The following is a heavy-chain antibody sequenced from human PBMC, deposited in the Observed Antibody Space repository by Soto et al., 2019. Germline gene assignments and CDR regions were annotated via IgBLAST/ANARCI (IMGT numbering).Heavy chain of an antibody. CDR1: GGTFSSYA. J-gene: IGHJ5*02. CDR2: IIPIFGTA. CDR3: ARDPNSPAYYDIYEFDP. V-gene: IGHV1-69*13. D-gene: IGHD3-9*01. Sequence: SVKVSCKASGGTFSSYAISWVRQAPGQGLEWMGGIIPIFGTANYAQKFQGRVTITADESTSTAYMELSSLRSEDTAVYYCARDPNSPAYYDIYEFDPWGQGTLVTVSS.